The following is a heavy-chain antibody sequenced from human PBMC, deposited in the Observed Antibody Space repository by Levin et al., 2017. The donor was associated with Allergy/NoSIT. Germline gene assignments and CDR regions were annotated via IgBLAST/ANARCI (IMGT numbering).Heavy chain of an antibody. D-gene: IGHD5-18*01. V-gene: IGHV1-46*01. CDR1: GYTFTNYY. J-gene: IGHJ4*02. CDR2: INPSGGDT. CDR3: SRDLDKTMVRLDY. Sequence: ASVKVSCKASGYTFTNYYIHWVRQAPGQGLEWMGIINPSGGDTTYAQKFQGRVTMTRDTSTSTVYMELSSLGSEDTALYYCSRDLDKTMVRLDYWGQGTLVTVSS.